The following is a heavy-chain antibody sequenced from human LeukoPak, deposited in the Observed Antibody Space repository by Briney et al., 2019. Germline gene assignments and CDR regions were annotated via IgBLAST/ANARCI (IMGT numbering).Heavy chain of an antibody. J-gene: IGHJ4*01. V-gene: IGHV1-18*01. CDR2: ISVYKGNT. CDR1: GYTFTSYG. Sequence: ASVKVSCKASGYTFTSYGISWVRQAPGQGLEWMGWISVYKGNTNYAQKLQGRVTMTTDTSTSTVYMELRSLRSDDTAVYFYGRSMDSSTSRLIEYWGQNPWSPSPQ. CDR3: GRSMDSSTSRLIEY. D-gene: IGHD6-6*01.